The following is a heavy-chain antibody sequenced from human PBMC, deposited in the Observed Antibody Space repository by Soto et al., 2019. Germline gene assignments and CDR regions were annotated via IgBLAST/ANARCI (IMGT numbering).Heavy chain of an antibody. Sequence: QVQLQESGPGLVKPSETLSLTCTVSGGSISSYYWSWIRQPPGKGLEWIGYIYYSGSTNYNPSLKSRVAISVDTSKNQFSLRLTSVTAADTAVSYCARQWGATFDYRGQGTLVTVSS. CDR1: GGSISSYY. V-gene: IGHV4-59*01. CDR2: IYYSGST. D-gene: IGHD2-8*01. CDR3: ARQWGATFDY. J-gene: IGHJ4*02.